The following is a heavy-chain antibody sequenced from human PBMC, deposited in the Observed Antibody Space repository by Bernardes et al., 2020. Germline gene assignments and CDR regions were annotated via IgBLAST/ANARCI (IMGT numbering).Heavy chain of an antibody. CDR3: ARGHSGGAYHDAFDI. CDR1: GGSVSSGSYY. CDR2: IYHSGRT. V-gene: IGHV4-61*01. Sequence: SETLSLTCTVSGGSVSSGSYYWSWIWQPPGKGLEWIGYIYHSGRTNYNPSFKSRVTISVDTSKNQFSLKLSSVTAADTAVYYCARGHSGGAYHDAFDIWGQGTMVTVSS. D-gene: IGHD2-21*01. J-gene: IGHJ3*02.